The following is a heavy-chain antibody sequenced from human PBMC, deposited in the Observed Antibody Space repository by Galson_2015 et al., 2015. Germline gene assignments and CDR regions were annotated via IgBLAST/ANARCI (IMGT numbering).Heavy chain of an antibody. V-gene: IGHV1-8*01. CDR1: GYTFTSYD. CDR3: SYDRGTYYYYGMDV. J-gene: IGHJ6*02. CDR2: MNPNSGNT. Sequence: SVKVSCKASGYTFTSYDINWVRQATGQGLEWMGWMNPNSGNTGYAQKFQGRVTMTRNTSISTAYMELSSLRSEDTAVYYCSYDRGTYYYYGMDVWGQGTTVTVSS. D-gene: IGHD5-12*01.